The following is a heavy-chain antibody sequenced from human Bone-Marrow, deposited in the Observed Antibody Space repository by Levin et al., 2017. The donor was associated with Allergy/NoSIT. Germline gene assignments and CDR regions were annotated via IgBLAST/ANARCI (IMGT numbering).Heavy chain of an antibody. CDR2: INHSGST. Sequence: SQTLSLTCAVYGGSFSGYYWSWIRQPPGKGLEWIGEINHSGSTNYNPSLKSRVTISVDTSKNQFSLKLSSVTAADTAVYYCARGSSRPYPFDYWGQGTLVTVSS. D-gene: IGHD6-13*01. V-gene: IGHV4-34*01. J-gene: IGHJ4*02. CDR3: ARGSSRPYPFDY. CDR1: GGSFSGYY.